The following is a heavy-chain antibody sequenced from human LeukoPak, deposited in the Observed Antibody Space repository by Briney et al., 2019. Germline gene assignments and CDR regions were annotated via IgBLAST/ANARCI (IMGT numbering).Heavy chain of an antibody. CDR1: GFTFSSYW. D-gene: IGHD6-25*01. J-gene: IGHJ4*02. CDR3: ARDRVPGRPGYYFDY. V-gene: IGHV3-7*01. Sequence: GGSLRLSCAASGFTFSSYWMSWVRQAPGKGLEWVANIKQDGSEKYYVDSVKGRFTISRDNAKSSLYLQMNSLRAEDTAVYYCARDRVPGRPGYYFDYWGQGTLVTVSS. CDR2: IKQDGSEK.